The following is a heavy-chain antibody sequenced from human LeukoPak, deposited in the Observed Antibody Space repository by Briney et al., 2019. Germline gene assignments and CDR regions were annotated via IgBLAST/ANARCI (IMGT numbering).Heavy chain of an antibody. Sequence: PGGSLRLSCAASGFTFSSYAMHWVRQAPGEGLEWLAVISYDGSNKYYADSVKGRVTISRDNSKNTLYLQMNSLRVEDTAVYYCARGGYSNGLLPPFDYWGQGTLVTVSS. CDR3: ARGGYSNGLLPPFDY. V-gene: IGHV3-30-3*01. CDR2: ISYDGSNK. J-gene: IGHJ4*02. D-gene: IGHD5-18*01. CDR1: GFTFSSYA.